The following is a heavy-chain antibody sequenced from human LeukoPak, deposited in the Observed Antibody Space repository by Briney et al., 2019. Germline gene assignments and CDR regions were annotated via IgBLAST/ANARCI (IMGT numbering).Heavy chain of an antibody. CDR3: AKDGLGYCSGGSCYWKSKFDY. Sequence: GGSLRLSCAASGFTFSSHGMHWVSQAPGKGLEWVAVISYDGSNKYYADSVKGRFTISRDNSKNTLYLQMNSLRAEDTAVYYCAKDGLGYCSGGSCYWKSKFDYWGQGTLVTVSS. D-gene: IGHD2-15*01. J-gene: IGHJ4*02. CDR2: ISYDGSNK. V-gene: IGHV3-30*18. CDR1: GFTFSSHG.